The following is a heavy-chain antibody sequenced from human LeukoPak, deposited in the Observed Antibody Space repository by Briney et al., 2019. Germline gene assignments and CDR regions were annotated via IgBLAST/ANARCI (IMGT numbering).Heavy chain of an antibody. Sequence: PGGSLRLSCAVSGFTFRSYAMNWVRQAPGKGLEWVSSISSSSSYIYYADSVKGRFTISRDNAKNSLYLQMNSLRAEDTAVYYCARGAIAAAGTDYWGQGTLVTVSS. J-gene: IGHJ4*02. CDR2: ISSSSSYI. V-gene: IGHV3-21*01. CDR3: ARGAIAAAGTDY. D-gene: IGHD6-13*01. CDR1: GFTFRSYA.